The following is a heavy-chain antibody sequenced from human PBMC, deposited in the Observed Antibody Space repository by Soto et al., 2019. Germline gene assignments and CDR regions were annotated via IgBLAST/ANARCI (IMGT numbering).Heavy chain of an antibody. J-gene: IGHJ4*02. V-gene: IGHV3-30*18. CDR3: AKGGRQWLVTSDFNY. CDR1: GFTFSDYA. Sequence: VQLVESGGGAVQPGRSLRLSCAASGFTFSDYAMHWVRQAPGKGLEWVAVVSHDGRNTHYADSVKGRFTISRDSSKNTVSLDMTSLRAEDTAVYYCAKGGRQWLVTSDFNYWGEGALVTVSS. D-gene: IGHD6-19*01. CDR2: VSHDGRNT.